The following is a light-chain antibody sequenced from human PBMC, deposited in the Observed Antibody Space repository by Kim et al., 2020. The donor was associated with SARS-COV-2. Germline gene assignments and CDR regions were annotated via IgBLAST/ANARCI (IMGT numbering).Light chain of an antibody. Sequence: ASAGDRVTITCRASQKIINFLNWYQQKPGKAPNLLIFAASNLESGVPSRFSGSGSGAEFTLTISSLRPEDCATYYCQQSYSTPWTFGQGTKVDIK. CDR2: AAS. J-gene: IGKJ1*01. CDR3: QQSYSTPWT. CDR1: QKIINF. V-gene: IGKV1-39*01.